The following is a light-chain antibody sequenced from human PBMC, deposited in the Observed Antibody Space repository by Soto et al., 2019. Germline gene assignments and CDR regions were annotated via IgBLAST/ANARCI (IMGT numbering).Light chain of an antibody. J-gene: IGKJ1*01. CDR3: QQYHNSPQT. V-gene: IGKV3-20*01. CDR1: QSISNTY. Sequence: EIVLTQSPGTLSLSPGETATLSCRASQSISNTYLAWYQQKPGQAPRLLISGASSRATGIPDRFSGSGSGRDFTLTISRLEPEDFAVYYCQQYHNSPQTFGQGTKVDIK. CDR2: GAS.